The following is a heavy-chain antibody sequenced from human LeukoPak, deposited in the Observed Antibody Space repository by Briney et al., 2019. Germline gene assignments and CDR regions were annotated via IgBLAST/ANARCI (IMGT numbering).Heavy chain of an antibody. CDR2: IRYDGSNK. D-gene: IGHD1-7*01. J-gene: IGHJ4*02. CDR3: AKDRELYPPGVFDY. V-gene: IGHV3-30*02. CDR1: GFTFNSFA. Sequence: GGSLRLSCAASGFTFNSFAMHWVRQAPGKGLERVAFIRYDGSNKYYADSVKGRFTISRDNSKNTLYLQMNSLRAEDTAVYYCAKDRELYPPGVFDYWGQGTLVTVSS.